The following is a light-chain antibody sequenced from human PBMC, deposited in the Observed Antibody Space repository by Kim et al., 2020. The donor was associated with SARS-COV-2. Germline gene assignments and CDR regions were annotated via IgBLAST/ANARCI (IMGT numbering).Light chain of an antibody. V-gene: IGLV3-19*01. CDR3: KSRGTSGNVV. Sequence: SSELTHDPAVSVALGQTVRITCRGDSLRSYYATWYQQKPGQAPVLVIYGKNNRPSGIPDRFSGSSSGNTASLTITGAQAEDEADYYCKSRGTSGNVVFGGGTQLTVL. J-gene: IGLJ2*01. CDR2: GKN. CDR1: SLRSYY.